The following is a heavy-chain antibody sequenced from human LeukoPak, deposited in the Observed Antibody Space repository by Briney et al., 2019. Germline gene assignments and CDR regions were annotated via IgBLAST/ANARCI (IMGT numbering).Heavy chain of an antibody. CDR2: IYYSGST. J-gene: IGHJ4*02. CDR1: SDSISSYY. V-gene: IGHV4-59*01. Sequence: SETLSLTCAVSSDSISSYYWSWIRQPPGKGLEWIGYIYYSGSTNYNPSLESRVTISVDTSKNQFSLKLSSVTASDTAVYYCARLPYSSGWYVYWGQGILVTVSS. D-gene: IGHD6-19*01. CDR3: ARLPYSSGWYVY.